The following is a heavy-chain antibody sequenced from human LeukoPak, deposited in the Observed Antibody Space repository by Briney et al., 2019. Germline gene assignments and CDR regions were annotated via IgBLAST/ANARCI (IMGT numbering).Heavy chain of an antibody. V-gene: IGHV3-7*03. Sequence: PGGSLRLSCAASGFTFSSYWMSWVRQAPGKGLEWVANIKQDGSEKYYVDSVKGRFTISRDNAKNSLYLQMNSLRAEDTAVYYCAKYGPTGYYYDSSGYYYVPGAFDIWGQGTMVTVSS. D-gene: IGHD3-22*01. CDR3: AKYGPTGYYYDSSGYYYVPGAFDI. CDR2: IKQDGSEK. J-gene: IGHJ3*02. CDR1: GFTFSSYW.